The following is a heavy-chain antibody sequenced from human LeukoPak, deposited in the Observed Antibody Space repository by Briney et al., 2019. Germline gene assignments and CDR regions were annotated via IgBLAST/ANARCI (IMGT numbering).Heavy chain of an antibody. CDR3: ARAQWLVPFFDY. D-gene: IGHD6-19*01. CDR2: INAGNGNT. Sequence: ASVKVSCKASGYTFTSYAMHWVRQAPGQRLEWMGWINAGNGNTKYSQEFQGRVTITRDTSASTAYMELSSLRSEDMAVYYCARAQWLVPFFDYGGQGTLVTVSS. J-gene: IGHJ4*02. CDR1: GYTFTSYA. V-gene: IGHV1-3*03.